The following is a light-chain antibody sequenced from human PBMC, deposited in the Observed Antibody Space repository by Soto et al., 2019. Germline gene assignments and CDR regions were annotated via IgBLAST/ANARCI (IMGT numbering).Light chain of an antibody. Sequence: QLVLTQSPSASASLGASVKLTCTLNSGHSNYVIAWHQQQPEKGPRFLMKLNSDGSYSKGDGIPDRFSGSSSGAERYLTIPRLQSEDEADYYCQTWGTGAWVFGGGTKLTVL. V-gene: IGLV4-69*01. CDR1: SGHSNYV. CDR2: LNSDGSY. J-gene: IGLJ3*02. CDR3: QTWGTGAWV.